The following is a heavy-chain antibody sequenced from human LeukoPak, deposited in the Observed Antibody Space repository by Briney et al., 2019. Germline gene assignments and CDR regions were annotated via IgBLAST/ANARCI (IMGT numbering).Heavy chain of an antibody. CDR3: ARDSKIQLWSTKTYYFDY. V-gene: IGHV4-39*07. D-gene: IGHD5-18*01. J-gene: IGHJ4*02. Sequence: SETLSLTCTVSGASISSGNYYWGWIRQPPGKGLEWLGSIYYSGDTYNNPPLKSRVTISVDTSKNQFSLKLSSVTAADTAVYYCARDSKIQLWSTKTYYFDYWGQGTLVTVSS. CDR2: IYYSGDT. CDR1: GASISSGNYY.